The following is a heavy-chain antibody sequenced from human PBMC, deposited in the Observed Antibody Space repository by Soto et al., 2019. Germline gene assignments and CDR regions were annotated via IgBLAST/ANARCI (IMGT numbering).Heavy chain of an antibody. Sequence: QVRLQESGPGLVKPSETLSLTCTVSGASISNYYWSWIRQPAGKGLECLGRIYASGTTTYTPSLRSRVTMSVDTSKNQFSLSLNSVTAADTAVYYCARESRSERGTVEYWGQGTLVTVSS. CDR2: IYASGTT. J-gene: IGHJ4*02. CDR1: GASISNYY. V-gene: IGHV4-4*07. CDR3: ARESRSERGTVEY. D-gene: IGHD1-1*01.